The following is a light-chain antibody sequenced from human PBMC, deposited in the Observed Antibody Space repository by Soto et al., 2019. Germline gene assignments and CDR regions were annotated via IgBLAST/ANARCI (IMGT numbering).Light chain of an antibody. Sequence: TLTHPPSMSLSPGQSIIISCAGSSSDGGGDNYVSWYQQHPGKAPKLMIYEVSNRPSGVSNRFSCSKSGNTDYRTISGIHAEDEADYYCSSYRSSTTLSVVGTAPKLTVL. CDR2: EVS. CDR1: SSDGGGDNY. J-gene: IGLJ1*01. V-gene: IGLV2-14*01. CDR3: SSYRSSTTLSV.